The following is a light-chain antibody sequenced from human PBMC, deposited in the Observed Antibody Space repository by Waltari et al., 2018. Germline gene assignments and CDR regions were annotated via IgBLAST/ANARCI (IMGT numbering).Light chain of an antibody. Sequence: DIVMTQSPDSLALSLGERATTHRESIQSLLSSSNNKDYLAWFQQKPGQPPKLLISWASTRESGVPDRFSGSGSGTDFTLTISSLQAEDFAVYYCHHYGNSPPITFGGGTKVEIK. CDR1: QSLLSSSNNKDY. J-gene: IGKJ4*01. CDR3: HHYGNSPPIT. CDR2: WAS. V-gene: IGKV4-1*01.